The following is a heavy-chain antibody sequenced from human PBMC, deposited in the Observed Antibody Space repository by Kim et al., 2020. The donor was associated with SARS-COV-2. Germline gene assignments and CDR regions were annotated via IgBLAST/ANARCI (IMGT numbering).Heavy chain of an antibody. D-gene: IGHD3-10*01. Sequence: GGSLRLSCAASGFTFSSYGMHWVRQAPGKGLEWVAVISYDGSNKYYADSVKGRFTISRDNSKNTLYLQMNSLRAEDTAVYYCAKDLTRLLWYPNWFDPWGQGTLVTVSS. V-gene: IGHV3-30*18. CDR2: ISYDGSNK. CDR3: AKDLTRLLWYPNWFDP. J-gene: IGHJ5*02. CDR1: GFTFSSYG.